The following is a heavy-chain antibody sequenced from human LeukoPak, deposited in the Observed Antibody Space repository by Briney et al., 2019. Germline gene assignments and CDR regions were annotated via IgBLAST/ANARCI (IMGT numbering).Heavy chain of an antibody. CDR2: IYPGDSDT. CDR1: GYSFTTYW. Sequence: GESLKISCKGSGYSFTTYWIGWVRQMPGKGLEYMGVIYPGDSDTRYSPSFQGQVTISADKSINTAYLHWSGLKASDTAMYYCARHLPNDSSGLFMDYWGQGTLVTVSS. V-gene: IGHV5-51*01. CDR3: ARHLPNDSSGLFMDY. D-gene: IGHD3-22*01. J-gene: IGHJ4*02.